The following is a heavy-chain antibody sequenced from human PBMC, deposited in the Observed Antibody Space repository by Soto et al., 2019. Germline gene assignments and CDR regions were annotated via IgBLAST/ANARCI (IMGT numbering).Heavy chain of an antibody. CDR1: GGSITNHY. CDR3: ARDYDVNTAVDYWYFDL. CDR2: IYPSGRA. Sequence: QVQLQESGPRLVTPSETLTLTCSVSGGSITNHYWGWIRQPPGKGLECIGRIYPSGRAHYNPSLQDRVTRSVDTSKNQFSLKVNSVTAADTAIYYCARDYDVNTAVDYWYFDLWGRGTLVTVSS. J-gene: IGHJ2*01. D-gene: IGHD5-18*01. V-gene: IGHV4-4*07.